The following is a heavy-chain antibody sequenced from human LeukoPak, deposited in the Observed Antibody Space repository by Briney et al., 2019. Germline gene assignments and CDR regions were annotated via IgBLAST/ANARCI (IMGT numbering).Heavy chain of an antibody. Sequence: ASVKVSCKASGYTFTSYYMNWVRQAPGQGLEWMGIINPSGGSTSYAKKFQGRVTMTRDTSTSTVYMELSSLRAEDTAVYYCARDRSTEYCSGGSCGYYFDYWGQGTLVTVSS. CDR3: ARDRSTEYCSGGSCGYYFDY. CDR1: GYTFTSYY. CDR2: INPSGGST. J-gene: IGHJ4*02. D-gene: IGHD2-15*01. V-gene: IGHV1-46*01.